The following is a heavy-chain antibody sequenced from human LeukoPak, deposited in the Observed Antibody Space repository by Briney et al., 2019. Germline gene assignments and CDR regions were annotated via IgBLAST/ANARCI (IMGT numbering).Heavy chain of an antibody. CDR2: IKQDGSEK. D-gene: IGHD2-15*01. Sequence: TGGSLRLSCAASGFTFSGYWMSWVRQAPGKGLEWVATIKQDGSEKTYVDSVEGRFTSSRDNAKSPLFLQMDSLRAEDTAVYYCARFGMDAAIDYWGQGTLVTVSS. CDR3: ARFGMDAAIDY. V-gene: IGHV3-7*01. J-gene: IGHJ4*02. CDR1: GFTFSGYW.